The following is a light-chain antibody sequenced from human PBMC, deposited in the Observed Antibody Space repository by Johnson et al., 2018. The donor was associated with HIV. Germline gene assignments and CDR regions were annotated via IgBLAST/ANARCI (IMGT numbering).Light chain of an antibody. CDR2: ENK. V-gene: IGLV1-51*02. CDR1: SSNIGKNY. Sequence: QSVLTQPPSVSAAPGQMVSISCSGSSSNIGKNYVSWYQQFPGTAPKILIHENKKRPPGIPDRFSVSKSGTSATLDITGLQTGDEADSYCGTWYSSLGAWVFGTGTNATVL. J-gene: IGLJ1*01. CDR3: GTWYSSLGAWV.